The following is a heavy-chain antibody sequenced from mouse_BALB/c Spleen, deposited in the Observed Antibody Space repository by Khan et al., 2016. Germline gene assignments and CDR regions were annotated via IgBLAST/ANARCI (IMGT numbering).Heavy chain of an antibody. CDR1: GYTFTNYG. V-gene: IGHV9-1*02. Sequence: QIQLVQSGPELKKPGETVKISCKASGYTFTNYGMNWVKQAPGKGLKWMGWRKTYTGEATYVDDFKGRFAFSLETSASTAYLQINNLKNEDMATSFCARRRQLDLYYAMDYWGQGTSVTVSS. J-gene: IGHJ4*01. D-gene: IGHD6-1*01. CDR2: RKTYTGEA. CDR3: ARRRQLDLYYAMDY.